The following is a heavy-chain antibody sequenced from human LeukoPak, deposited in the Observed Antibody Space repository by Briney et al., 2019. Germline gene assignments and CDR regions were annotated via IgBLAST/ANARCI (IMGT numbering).Heavy chain of an antibody. CDR1: GFTFSSYG. CDR2: INSDGSTT. J-gene: IGHJ6*03. V-gene: IGHV3-74*01. D-gene: IGHD4/OR15-4a*01. CDR3: ARDRRLWNMDV. Sequence: PGGSLRLSCAASGFTFSSYGMHWVRQAPGKGLVWVSRINSDGSTTTYADSVKGRFTISRDNAKNTLYLQMNSLRAEDTAVYYCARDRRLWNMDVWGTGTTVTISS.